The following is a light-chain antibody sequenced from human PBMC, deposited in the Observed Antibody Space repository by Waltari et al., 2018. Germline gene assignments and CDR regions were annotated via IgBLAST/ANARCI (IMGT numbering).Light chain of an antibody. J-gene: IGKJ1*01. V-gene: IGKV1-5*03. CDR2: KAS. CDR1: QSIVVW. CDR3: LQYNSYPWT. Sequence: DIQVTQSPSTLSASVGDRVTLTCRASQSIVVWLAWYQQKPGKAPRLLIYKASYLESGVPSRFSGSASGTAFTLTISSLQADDFPTYYCLQYNSYPWTFGQGTTVEIK.